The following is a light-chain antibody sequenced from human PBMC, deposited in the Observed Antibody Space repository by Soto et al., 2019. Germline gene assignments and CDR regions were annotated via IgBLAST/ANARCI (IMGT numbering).Light chain of an antibody. Sequence: QLVLTQPPSVSEAPRQRVTIACSGSSSNIGNNAVNWYQQVPGKAPKLLIYYDDLLPSGVSDRFSGSKSGTSASLAISGLQSEDEVDYYCAAWDDSLNGYVFGTGTKLTVL. CDR1: SSNIGNNA. CDR2: YDD. J-gene: IGLJ1*01. CDR3: AAWDDSLNGYV. V-gene: IGLV1-36*01.